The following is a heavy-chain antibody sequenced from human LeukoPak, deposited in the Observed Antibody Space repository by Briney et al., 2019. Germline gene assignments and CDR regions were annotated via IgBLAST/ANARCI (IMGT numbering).Heavy chain of an antibody. CDR3: ARDQFDYYDRSGYYYSDY. D-gene: IGHD3-22*01. CDR2: IKQDGSEK. J-gene: IGHJ4*02. V-gene: IGHV3-7*03. CDR1: GFTFSSYL. Sequence: GGSLRLSCAASGFTFSSYLMTWVRQAPGKGLEWVANIKQDGSEKYHVASVKGRFIVSRDNAKNSLYLQMNSLRAEDTAVYYWARDQFDYYDRSGYYYSDYWGQGTLVTVSS.